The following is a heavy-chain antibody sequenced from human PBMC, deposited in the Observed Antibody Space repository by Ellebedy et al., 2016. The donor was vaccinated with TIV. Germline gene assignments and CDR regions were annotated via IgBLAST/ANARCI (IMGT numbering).Heavy chain of an antibody. D-gene: IGHD5-18*01. CDR1: GFTFSGYG. CDR3: AGGDTVMSPLDY. J-gene: IGHJ4*02. CDR2: IWYDGSNK. Sequence: GESLKISCAASGFTFSGYGMHWVRQAPGKGLEWVAVIWYDGSNKDYADSVKGRFTISRDNSKNTLALQMNSLRAEDTAVYYCAGGDTVMSPLDYWGQGTLVTVSS. V-gene: IGHV3-33*01.